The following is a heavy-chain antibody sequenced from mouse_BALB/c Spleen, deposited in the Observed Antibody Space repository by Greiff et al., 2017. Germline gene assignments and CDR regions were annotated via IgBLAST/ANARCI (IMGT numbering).Heavy chain of an antibody. CDR2: ISYSGST. D-gene: IGHD3-2*01. CDR1: GYSIISDYA. Sequence: DVKLQESGPGLVKPSQSLFLTCTVTGYSIISDYAWNWIRQFPGNKLEWMGYISYSGSTSYNPSLKSRISITRDTSKNQFFLQLNSVTTEDTATYYCARRAPLDSSGWDYAMDYWGQGTSVTVSS. J-gene: IGHJ4*01. CDR3: ARRAPLDSSGWDYAMDY. V-gene: IGHV3-2*02.